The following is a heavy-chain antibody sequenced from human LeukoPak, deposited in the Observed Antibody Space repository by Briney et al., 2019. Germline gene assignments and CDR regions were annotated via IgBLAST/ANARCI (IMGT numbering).Heavy chain of an antibody. CDR2: IYSGGST. Sequence: GGSLGPSCPPPESTVSTNYMTWFGQAPGKGLSWVSVIYSGGSTYYADSVKGRFTISRDNSKNTLYLQMNSLRAEDTAVYYCAREAYGDWYYFDYWGQGTLVTVSS. V-gene: IGHV3-66*01. J-gene: IGHJ4*02. CDR3: AREAYGDWYYFDY. CDR1: ESTVSTNY. D-gene: IGHD4-17*01.